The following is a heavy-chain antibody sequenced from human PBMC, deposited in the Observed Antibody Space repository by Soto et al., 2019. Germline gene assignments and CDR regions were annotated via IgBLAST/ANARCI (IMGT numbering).Heavy chain of an antibody. Sequence: ASVKVSCKVSGYTLTELSMHWVRQAPGKGLEWMGGFDPEDGETIYAQKFQGRVTMTEDTSTDTAYMELSSLRSEDTAVYYCATAALRVTIFGALSWFDPWGQGTLVTVSS. J-gene: IGHJ5*02. CDR1: GYTLTELS. CDR2: FDPEDGET. V-gene: IGHV1-24*01. D-gene: IGHD3-3*01. CDR3: ATAALRVTIFGALSWFDP.